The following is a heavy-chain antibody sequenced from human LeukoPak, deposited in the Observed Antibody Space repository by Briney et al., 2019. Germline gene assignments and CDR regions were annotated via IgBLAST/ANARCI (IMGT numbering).Heavy chain of an antibody. D-gene: IGHD6-13*01. CDR3: ARGDSSSFLMDV. CDR1: GFTVSSNY. V-gene: IGHV3-53*01. Sequence: GGSLRLSCAASGFTVSSNYMSWVRQAPGKGLEWVSVIYSGGSTYYADSVKGRFTISRDNSKNTLYLQMNSLRAEDTAVYYCARGDSSSFLMDVWGKGTTVTISS. J-gene: IGHJ6*04. CDR2: IYSGGST.